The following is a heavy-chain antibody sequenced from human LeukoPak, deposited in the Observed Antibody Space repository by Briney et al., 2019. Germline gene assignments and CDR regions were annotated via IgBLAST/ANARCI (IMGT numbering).Heavy chain of an antibody. Sequence: ASVKVSCKASGYTFTGYYMHWVRQAPGQGLEWMGWINPNSGGTNYAQKFQGRVTMTRDTSISTAYMELSRLRSDDTAVYYRARDGGYCSSTSCYHWFDPWGQGTLVTVSS. D-gene: IGHD2-2*01. J-gene: IGHJ5*02. CDR1: GYTFTGYY. CDR2: INPNSGGT. CDR3: ARDGGYCSSTSCYHWFDP. V-gene: IGHV1-2*02.